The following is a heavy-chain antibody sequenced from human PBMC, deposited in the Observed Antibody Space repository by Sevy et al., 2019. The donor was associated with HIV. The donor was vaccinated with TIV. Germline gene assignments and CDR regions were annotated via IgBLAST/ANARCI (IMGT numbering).Heavy chain of an antibody. CDR2: ISYDGINK. CDR1: GFTFSSYG. Sequence: GGSLRLSCAASGFTFSSYGMHWVRQAPGKGLEWVAVISYDGINKYYADSMKGRFTISRDNSKNTLYLQMNSLRAEDTAVYYCAKLGYCSSTSCYTGDKAFDIWGQGTMVTVSS. D-gene: IGHD2-2*02. J-gene: IGHJ3*02. V-gene: IGHV3-30*18. CDR3: AKLGYCSSTSCYTGDKAFDI.